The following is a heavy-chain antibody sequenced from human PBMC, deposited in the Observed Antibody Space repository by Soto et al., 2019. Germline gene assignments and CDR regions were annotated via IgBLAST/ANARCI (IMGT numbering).Heavy chain of an antibody. D-gene: IGHD2-21*02. Sequence: QVQLVQSGAEVKKPGSSVKVSCRASGSTFSSYTVSWVRQAPGQGLEWMGRIIPVLGVTNYAQKFKGRVTITADKSKTTAYMELGSLRSGDTAIYYCARRRYCGADCYSKYYYGMDVWGQGTTVTVSS. J-gene: IGHJ6*02. CDR1: GSTFSSYT. CDR2: IIPVLGVT. V-gene: IGHV1-69*02. CDR3: ARRRYCGADCYSKYYYGMDV.